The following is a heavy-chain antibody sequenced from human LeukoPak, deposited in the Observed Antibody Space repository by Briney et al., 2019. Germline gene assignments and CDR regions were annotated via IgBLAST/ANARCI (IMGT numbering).Heavy chain of an antibody. CDR1: GGSISSSSYY. CDR3: ARRHDYDDSSGYYYT. V-gene: IGHV4-39*01. J-gene: IGHJ5*02. CDR2: IYYSGST. Sequence: SETLSLTCTVSGGSISSSSYYWGWIRQPPGKGLEWIGSIYYSGSTYYNPSLKSRVTISVDTSKNQFSLKLSSVTAADTAVYYCARRHDYDDSSGYYYTWGQGTLVTVSS. D-gene: IGHD3-22*01.